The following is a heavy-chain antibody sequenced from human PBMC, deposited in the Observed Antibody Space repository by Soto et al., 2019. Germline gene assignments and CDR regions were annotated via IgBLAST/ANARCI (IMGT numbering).Heavy chain of an antibody. Sequence: SETLSLTCAVYCGSFSGYYWSWIRQPPGKGLEWIGEINHSGSTNYNPSLKSRVTMSVDTSKNQFSLKLSSVTAADTAVYYCAKLPQYDILTGYLNYFDYWGQGTLVTVSS. J-gene: IGHJ4*02. V-gene: IGHV4-34*01. D-gene: IGHD3-9*01. CDR2: INHSGST. CDR3: AKLPQYDILTGYLNYFDY. CDR1: CGSFSGYY.